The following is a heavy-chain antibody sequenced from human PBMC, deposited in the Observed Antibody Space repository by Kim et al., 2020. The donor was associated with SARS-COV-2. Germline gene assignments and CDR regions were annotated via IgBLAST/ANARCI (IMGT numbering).Heavy chain of an antibody. CDR3: SSGTTYDYYGMDV. V-gene: IGHV3-74*01. CDR2: IKGDGSRT. CDR1: GDTSSNYW. J-gene: IGHJ6*02. D-gene: IGHD2-2*01. Sequence: GGSLRLSCAASGDTSSNYWMHWVRQAPGKGLVWVSRIKGDGSRTDYADAVKGRFTISRDSAKDTVYLQMNSLRVEDTAVYYCSSGTTYDYYGMDVWGQGTTVTVSS.